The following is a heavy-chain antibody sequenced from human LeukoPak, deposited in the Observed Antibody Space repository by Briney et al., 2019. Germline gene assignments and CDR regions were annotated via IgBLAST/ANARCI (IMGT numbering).Heavy chain of an antibody. J-gene: IGHJ6*02. Sequence: GGSLRLSCAASGFTFDDYTMHWVRQAPGKGLEWVSLISWDGGSTYYADSVKGRFTISRDNSKNSLYLQMNSLRTEDTALYYCAKDQYCSSTSCSPTDYYGMDVWGQGTTVTVSS. D-gene: IGHD2-2*01. V-gene: IGHV3-43*01. CDR2: ISWDGGST. CDR3: AKDQYCSSTSCSPTDYYGMDV. CDR1: GFTFDDYT.